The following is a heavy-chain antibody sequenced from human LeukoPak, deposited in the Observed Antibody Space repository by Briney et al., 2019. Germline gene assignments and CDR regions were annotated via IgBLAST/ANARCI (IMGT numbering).Heavy chain of an antibody. CDR2: INPNSGGT. Sequence: RASVKVSCKASGYTFTGYYMHWVRQAPGQGLEWMGWINPNSGGTNYAQKFQGRVTMTRDTSISTAYMELSRLRSDDTAVYYCARGPHQWLVPDELFDYWGQGTLVTVSS. J-gene: IGHJ4*02. CDR1: GYTFTGYY. CDR3: ARGPHQWLVPDELFDY. V-gene: IGHV1-2*02. D-gene: IGHD6-19*01.